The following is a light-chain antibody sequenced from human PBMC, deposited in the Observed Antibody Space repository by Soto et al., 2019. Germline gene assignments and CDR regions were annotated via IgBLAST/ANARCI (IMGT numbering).Light chain of an antibody. CDR3: QQYNNWPPMYT. Sequence: EIVMTQSPATLSVSPGERATLSCRASQSVSSNLAWYQQKPGQAPRLLNYDASTRATGIPPRFSGSGSGTEFTLTSSSLQSEDFVVYYCQQYNNWPPMYTFGQGTKLEIK. CDR2: DAS. J-gene: IGKJ2*01. CDR1: QSVSSN. V-gene: IGKV3D-15*01.